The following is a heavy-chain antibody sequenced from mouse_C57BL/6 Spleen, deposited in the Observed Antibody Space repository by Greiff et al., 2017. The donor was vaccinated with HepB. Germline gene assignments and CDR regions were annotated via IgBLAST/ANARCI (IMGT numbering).Heavy chain of an antibody. CDR2: IYPYNGVS. CDR3: ARRGPYYGSSYWYFDV. J-gene: IGHJ1*03. V-gene: IGHV1-31*01. CDR1: GYSFTGYY. Sequence: EVQLQQSGPELVKPGASVKISCKASGYSFTGYYMHWVKQSHGNILDWIGYIYPYNGVSSYNQKFKGKATLTVDKSSSTAYMELRSLTSEDSAVYYWARRGPYYGSSYWYFDVWGTGTTVTVSS. D-gene: IGHD1-1*01.